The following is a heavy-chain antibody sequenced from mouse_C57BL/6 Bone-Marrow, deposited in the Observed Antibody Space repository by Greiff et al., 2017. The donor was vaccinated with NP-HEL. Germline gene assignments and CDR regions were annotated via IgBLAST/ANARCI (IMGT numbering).Heavy chain of an antibody. CDR3: ARGEGSSYDYFDY. CDR2: INYDGSST. Sequence: EVMLVESEGGLVQPGSSMKLSCTASGFTFSDYYMAWVRQVPEKGLEWVANINYDGSSTYYLDSLKSRFIISRDNAKNILYLQMSSLKSEDTATYYCARGEGSSYDYFDYWGQGTTLTVSS. J-gene: IGHJ2*01. CDR1: GFTFSDYY. V-gene: IGHV5-16*01. D-gene: IGHD1-1*01.